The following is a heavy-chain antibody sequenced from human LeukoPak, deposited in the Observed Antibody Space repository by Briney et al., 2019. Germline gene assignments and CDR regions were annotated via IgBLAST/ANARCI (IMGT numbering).Heavy chain of an antibody. V-gene: IGHV4-59*01. J-gene: IGHJ4*02. D-gene: IGHD4-17*01. CDR2: IYYSGST. Sequence: SETLSLTCIVSGGSISSDYWNWIRQPPGKGLEWIGYIYYSGSTNYNPSLKSRVTISVDTSKIQFSLKLSSVTAADTAVYYCARAVSASTVNYFDYWGQGTLVTVSS. CDR3: ARAVSASTVNYFDY. CDR1: GGSISSDY.